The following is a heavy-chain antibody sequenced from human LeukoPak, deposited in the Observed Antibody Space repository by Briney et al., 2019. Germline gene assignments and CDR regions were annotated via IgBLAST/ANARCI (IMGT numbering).Heavy chain of an antibody. Sequence: GGSPRLSCAASGFNFDDYGMSWVRQAPGKGLEWVSLINWNGGRSGYADSVKGRFTISRDNAKNSLYLQMNSLRAEDTALYYCARMWAVADPFLDLWGQGTLVTVSS. CDR2: INWNGGRS. CDR3: ARMWAVADPFLDL. D-gene: IGHD6-19*01. CDR1: GFNFDDYG. V-gene: IGHV3-20*04. J-gene: IGHJ4*02.